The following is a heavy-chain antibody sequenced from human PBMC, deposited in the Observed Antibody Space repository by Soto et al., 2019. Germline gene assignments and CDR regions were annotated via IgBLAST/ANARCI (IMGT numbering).Heavy chain of an antibody. CDR2: IYHSGST. J-gene: IGHJ5*02. CDR3: AREIIGLPYNSFDP. Sequence: SETLSLTCAVSGGSVSSSNWWSWVRQPPGKGLEWIGEIYHSGSTNYNPSRKSRVTISVDKSKNQFSLKLSSVTAADTAVYYFAREIIGLPYNSFDPWGQGSLVTVSS. CDR1: GGSVSSSNW. V-gene: IGHV4-4*02. D-gene: IGHD3-10*01.